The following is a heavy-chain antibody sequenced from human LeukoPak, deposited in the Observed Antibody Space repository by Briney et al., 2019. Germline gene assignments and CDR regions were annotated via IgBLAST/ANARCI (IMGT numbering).Heavy chain of an antibody. CDR2: IYYSGST. D-gene: IGHD5-18*01. CDR1: GGSFSSYY. Sequence: SSETLSLTCAVYGGSFSSYYWSWIRQPPGKGLEWIGYIYYSGSTNYNPSLKSRVTISVDTSKNQFSLKLSSVTAADTAVYYCARHGSTAMADYYYYGMDVWGQGTTVTVSS. V-gene: IGHV4-59*08. CDR3: ARHGSTAMADYYYYGMDV. J-gene: IGHJ6*02.